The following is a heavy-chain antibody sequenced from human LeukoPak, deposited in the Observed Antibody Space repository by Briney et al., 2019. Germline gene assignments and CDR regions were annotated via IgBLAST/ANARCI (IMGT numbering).Heavy chain of an antibody. Sequence: SVKVSCKASGGTFSSYALSWMRQAPGQGLEWMGRVIPMFDVTDYAQKFQGRVTITADTSTGTAYMELSSLTSDDTAMYYCARDPALEGTEDYRDFGGVESVDAFDVWGQGTMVTVSS. D-gene: IGHD4-23*01. CDR1: GGTFSSYA. CDR2: VIPMFDVT. V-gene: IGHV1-69*10. J-gene: IGHJ3*01. CDR3: ARDPALEGTEDYRDFGGVESVDAFDV.